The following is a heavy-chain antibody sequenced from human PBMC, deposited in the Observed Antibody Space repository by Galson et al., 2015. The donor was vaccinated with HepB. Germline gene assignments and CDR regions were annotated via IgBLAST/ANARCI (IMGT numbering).Heavy chain of an antibody. V-gene: IGHV3-21*04. J-gene: IGHJ4*02. D-gene: IGHD4-23*01. CDR3: ARELWGGNNREFDL. Sequence: SLRLSCAASGFAFNTYSMNWVRQAPGKGLEWVSSINSGRHTFIYYSDSVKGRFTISRDNAKNSLYLQMHSLRVEDAAVYYCARELWGGNNREFDLWGQGTLVTVSS. CDR1: GFAFNTYS. CDR2: INSGRHTFI.